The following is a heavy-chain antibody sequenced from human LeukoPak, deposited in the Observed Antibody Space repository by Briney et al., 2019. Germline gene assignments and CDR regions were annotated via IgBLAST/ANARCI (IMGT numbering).Heavy chain of an antibody. D-gene: IGHD3-10*01. V-gene: IGHV4-39*01. J-gene: IGHJ4*02. Sequence: PSETLSLTCTVSGGSISTSSYYWGWVRQPPGKGLEWIGSIYYSGSTYYNPSLKSRVTISVDTSKNQFSLKLSSVTAADTAVYYCASVLVSGSYYQDYFDYWGQGTLVTVSS. CDR3: ASVLVSGSYYQDYFDY. CDR2: IYYSGST. CDR1: GGSISTSSYY.